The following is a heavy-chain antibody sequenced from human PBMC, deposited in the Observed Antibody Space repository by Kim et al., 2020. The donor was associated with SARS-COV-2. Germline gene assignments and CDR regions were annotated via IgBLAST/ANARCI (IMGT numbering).Heavy chain of an antibody. Sequence: SVKVSCKASGGTFSSYAISWVRQAPGQGLEWMGGIIPIFGTANYAQKFQGRVTITADESTSTAYTELCSLRSEDTAVYYCARVEQLGGAFDIWGQGTMVTVSS. J-gene: IGHJ3*02. V-gene: IGHV1-69*13. CDR3: ARVEQLGGAFDI. CDR2: IIPIFGTA. CDR1: GGTFSSYA. D-gene: IGHD6-13*01.